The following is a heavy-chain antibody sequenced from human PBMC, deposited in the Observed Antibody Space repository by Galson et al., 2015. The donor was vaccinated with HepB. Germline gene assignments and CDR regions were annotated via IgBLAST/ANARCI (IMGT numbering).Heavy chain of an antibody. CDR2: IIPIFGTA. Sequence: SVKVSCKASGGTFSSYAISWVRQAPGQGLEWMGGIIPIFGTANYAQKFQGRVTITADESTSTAYMELSSLRSEDTAVYYCARDHYDSSGYSSGWFDYWGQGTLVTVSS. J-gene: IGHJ5*01. V-gene: IGHV1-69*13. CDR1: GGTFSSYA. CDR3: ARDHYDSSGYSSGWFDY. D-gene: IGHD3-22*01.